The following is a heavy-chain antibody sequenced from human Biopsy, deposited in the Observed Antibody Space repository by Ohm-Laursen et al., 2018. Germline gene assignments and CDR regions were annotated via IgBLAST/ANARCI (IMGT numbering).Heavy chain of an antibody. J-gene: IGHJ3*02. Sequence: SLRLSCAASGFTFRSYAMSWVRQAPGKGLEWVSGIGGSGGSTYYADSVRGRFTISRDNSESTLYLQMNSLRADDTAVYHCAKAPCTQFGSGACHAPFDKWGQGTTVTVSS. V-gene: IGHV3-23*01. CDR2: IGGSGGST. CDR3: AKAPCTQFGSGACHAPFDK. CDR1: GFTFRSYA. D-gene: IGHD3-10*01.